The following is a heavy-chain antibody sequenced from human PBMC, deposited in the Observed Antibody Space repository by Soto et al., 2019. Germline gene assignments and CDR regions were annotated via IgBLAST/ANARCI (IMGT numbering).Heavy chain of an antibody. Sequence: QVHLVQSGAEVKKPGASVKVSFQASGYAFTTYGITWVRQAPGQGLEWMGWISAHNGNTNYAQKLQGRVTVTRDTSTSTAYMELRSLRSDDTAVYYCARGRYGDYWGQGALVTLPS. J-gene: IGHJ4*02. CDR3: ARGRYGDY. CDR1: GYAFTTYG. V-gene: IGHV1-18*01. D-gene: IGHD1-1*01. CDR2: ISAHNGNT.